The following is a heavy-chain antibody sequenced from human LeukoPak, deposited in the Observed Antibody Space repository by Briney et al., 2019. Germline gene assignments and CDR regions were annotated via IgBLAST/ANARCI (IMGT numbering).Heavy chain of an antibody. CDR3: AREDIVVVVAATGAFDI. D-gene: IGHD2-15*01. Sequence: SETLSLTCTVSGGSISSGDYYWSWIRQPPGKGLEWIGYIYYSGSTYYNPPLKSRVTISVDTSKNQFSLKLSSVTAADTAVYYCAREDIVVVVAATGAFDIWGQGTMVTVSS. J-gene: IGHJ3*02. CDR2: IYYSGST. CDR1: GGSISSGDYY. V-gene: IGHV4-30-4*01.